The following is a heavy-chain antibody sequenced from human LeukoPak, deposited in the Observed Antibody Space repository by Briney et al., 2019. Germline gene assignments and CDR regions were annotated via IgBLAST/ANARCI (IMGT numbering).Heavy chain of an antibody. CDR3: VKGDYYGSGSYYSFNS. CDR1: GFTFSSYG. J-gene: IGHJ4*02. CDR2: ISGSGGST. D-gene: IGHD3-10*01. Sequence: GGSLRLSCAASGFTFSSYGMSWVRQAPGKGLEWVSAISGSGGSTFYADSVKGRFTISRDNSKNTLYLEMNSLRAEDTAVYYCVKGDYYGSGSYYSFNSWGQGTLVTVSS. V-gene: IGHV3-23*01.